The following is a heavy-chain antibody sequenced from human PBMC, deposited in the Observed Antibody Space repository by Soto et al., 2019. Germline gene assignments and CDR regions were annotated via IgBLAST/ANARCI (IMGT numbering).Heavy chain of an antibody. D-gene: IGHD5-12*01. CDR3: ARDWRVATTVRPDGMDV. CDR2: IIYTGST. J-gene: IGHJ6*02. CDR1: GGSISSGDFY. Sequence: PSETLSLTCTVSGGSISSGDFYWTWIRQSPGRGLEWIGYIIYTGSTYYNPSLKSRVSISIDTSENQFSLNLRFVTAADTAVYYCARDWRVATTVRPDGMDVWGQGTSLTVSS. V-gene: IGHV4-30-4*01.